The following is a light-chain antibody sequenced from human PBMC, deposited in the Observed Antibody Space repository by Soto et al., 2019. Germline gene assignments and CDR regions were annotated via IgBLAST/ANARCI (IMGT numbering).Light chain of an antibody. CDR3: QQRYSWLRV. V-gene: IGKV3-11*01. CDR1: QSVSSS. Sequence: EFVVTQSPGTLSLSPGETATLSCRASQSVSSSVAWYQHKPGQSPRLVVYSGYKRSPGIPARFSGSGSGTDFTLTISSLESDDFAIYYCQQRYSWLRVFGPGTKVDIK. CDR2: SGY. J-gene: IGKJ1*01.